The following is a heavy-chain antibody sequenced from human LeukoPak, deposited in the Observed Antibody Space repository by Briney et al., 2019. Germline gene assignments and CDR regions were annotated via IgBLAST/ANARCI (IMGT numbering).Heavy chain of an antibody. Sequence: GGSLRLSCAASGFTFSTYAVSWVRQAPGKGLEWVSDISGSGGSTYYADSVKGRFTISRDNSKDTVYLQMNSLRAEDTAVYYCARDGAYSSSWVWFDPWGQGTLVTVSS. CDR1: GFTFSTYA. V-gene: IGHV3-23*01. J-gene: IGHJ5*02. CDR2: ISGSGGST. CDR3: ARDGAYSSSWVWFDP. D-gene: IGHD6-13*01.